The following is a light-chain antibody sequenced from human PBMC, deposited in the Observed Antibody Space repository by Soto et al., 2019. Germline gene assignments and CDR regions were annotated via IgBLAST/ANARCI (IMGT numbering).Light chain of an antibody. CDR3: QQRSNWLWT. J-gene: IGKJ1*01. Sequence: EIVLTQSPATLSLFPGESATLSCRASQSISSYLAWYQQKPGQAPRLLIYDASNRATGIPARFSGSGSGTDFTLTISSLEPEDFAVYYCQQRSNWLWTFGQGTKVDIK. CDR2: DAS. CDR1: QSISSY. V-gene: IGKV3-11*01.